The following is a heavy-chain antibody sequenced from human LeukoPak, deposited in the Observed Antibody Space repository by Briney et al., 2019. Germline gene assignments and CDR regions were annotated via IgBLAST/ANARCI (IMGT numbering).Heavy chain of an antibody. Sequence: PGGSLRLSCAASGFTFSSYAMHWVRQAPGKGLEWAAVISYDGSNKYYADSVKGQFTISRDNSKNTLYLQMNSLRAEDTAVYYCARAQVPIVVVPAAIDYWGQGTLVTVSS. D-gene: IGHD2-2*01. CDR3: ARAQVPIVVVPAAIDY. CDR1: GFTFSSYA. J-gene: IGHJ4*02. CDR2: ISYDGSNK. V-gene: IGHV3-30-3*01.